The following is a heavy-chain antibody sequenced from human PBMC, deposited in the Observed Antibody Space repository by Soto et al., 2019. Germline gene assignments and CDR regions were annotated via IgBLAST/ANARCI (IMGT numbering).Heavy chain of an antibody. D-gene: IGHD3-16*01. CDR3: ARDGGGYYRMDV. CDR1: GFTLSSYE. Sequence: PGGSLRLSCEASGFTLSSYEMKWVRQAPGKGLEWISDISSSGSTIYYADSVKGRFTISRDNAKNSLSLQMNSLRAEDTAVYYCARDGGGYYRMDVWGQGTTVTVSS. J-gene: IGHJ6*02. CDR2: ISSSGSTI. V-gene: IGHV3-48*03.